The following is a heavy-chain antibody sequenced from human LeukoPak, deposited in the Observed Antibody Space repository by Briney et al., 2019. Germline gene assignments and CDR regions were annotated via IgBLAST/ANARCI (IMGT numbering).Heavy chain of an antibody. CDR3: ARYCSRDSCYIAGFEI. V-gene: IGHV4-61*02. D-gene: IGHD2-2*02. CDR1: GDSVSRDGYC. CDR2: IQTSGSP. J-gene: IGHJ3*02. Sequence: PSQTLSLTCAVSGDSVSRDGYCWSWIRQPAGKGLEWIGRIQTSGSPSYNPSLKSRVTISVDTSKNQFSLKLSSVTAADTALYYCARYCSRDSCYIAGFEIWGQGTMVTVSS.